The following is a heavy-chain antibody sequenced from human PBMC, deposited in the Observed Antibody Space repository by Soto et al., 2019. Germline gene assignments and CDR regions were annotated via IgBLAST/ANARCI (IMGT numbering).Heavy chain of an antibody. Sequence: QVQLVQSGAEVKKPGSSVKVSCKASGGTFSSYTISWVRQAPGQGLEWMGRIIPILGIANYAQKFQGRVTITADKSTSTAYMALSSLRSEDTAVYYCATTRVDSNWFDPWGQGTLVTVSS. D-gene: IGHD3-9*01. CDR3: ATTRVDSNWFDP. CDR2: IIPILGIA. J-gene: IGHJ5*02. V-gene: IGHV1-69*02. CDR1: GGTFSSYT.